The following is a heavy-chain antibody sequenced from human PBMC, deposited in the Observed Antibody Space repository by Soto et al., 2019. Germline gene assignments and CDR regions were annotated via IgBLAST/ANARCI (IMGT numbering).Heavy chain of an antibody. CDR3: ARDLGYSGDDYPPGHYAFDI. V-gene: IGHV1-18*01. CDR1: GYTFTSYG. Sequence: QVQLVQSGAEVKKPGVSVKVSCKASGYTFTSYGISWVRQAPGQVLEWMGWISAYNGNTNYAQKLQGRVTMTTDTSTSTAYLELSSLRSDDTAVYYCARDLGYSGDDYPPGHYAFDILGQGTMGTVSS. D-gene: IGHD5-12*01. CDR2: ISAYNGNT. J-gene: IGHJ3*02.